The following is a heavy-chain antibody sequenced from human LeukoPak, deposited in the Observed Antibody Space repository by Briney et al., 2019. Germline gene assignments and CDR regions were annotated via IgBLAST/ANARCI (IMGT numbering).Heavy chain of an antibody. D-gene: IGHD2-2*01. CDR1: GGSISSYY. CDR2: IYTSGST. Sequence: KPSETLSLTCTVSGGSISSYYWSWIRQPAGKELEWIGRIYTSGSTNYNPSLKSRVTMSVDTSKNQFSLKLSSVTAADTAVYYCARDCSSTSCRGWFDPWGQGTLVTVSS. J-gene: IGHJ5*02. CDR3: ARDCSSTSCRGWFDP. V-gene: IGHV4-4*07.